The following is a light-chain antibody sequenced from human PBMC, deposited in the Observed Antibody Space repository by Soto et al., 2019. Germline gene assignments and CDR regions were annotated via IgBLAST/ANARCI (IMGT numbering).Light chain of an antibody. CDR2: GAS. CDR3: QQYSTSRS. J-gene: IGKJ1*01. Sequence: EVVLTQSPGTLSLSPGERATLSCRASQSVSSNYLAWYQQRPGQAPRLLIYGASSRATGIPDRFSGSGSGTDFTLTISRLEPEDSAVYYCQQYSTSRSFGVGTKVEIK. V-gene: IGKV3-20*01. CDR1: QSVSSNY.